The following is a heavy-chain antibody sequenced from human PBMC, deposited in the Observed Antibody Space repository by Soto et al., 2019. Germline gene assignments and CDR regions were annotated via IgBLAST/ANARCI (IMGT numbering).Heavy chain of an antibody. V-gene: IGHV5-10-1*01. Sequence: GESLKISCKGSGYSFTKYWIIWVRQVPGKGLEWMGRIDASYSYSHYSPSFQGHVTISVDKSISTGYLQWSSLKASDTAMYYCARYCSSSSCSQLYGMDVWGQGTTVTVSS. J-gene: IGHJ6*02. CDR1: GYSFTKYW. D-gene: IGHD2-2*01. CDR3: ARYCSSSSCSQLYGMDV. CDR2: IDASYSYS.